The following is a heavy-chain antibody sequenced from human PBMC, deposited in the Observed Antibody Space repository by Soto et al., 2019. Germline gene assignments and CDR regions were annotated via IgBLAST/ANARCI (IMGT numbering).Heavy chain of an antibody. V-gene: IGHV3-9*01. CDR1: GFTFDDYA. CDR2: ISWNSGSI. Sequence: GGSLRLSCAASGFTFDDYAMHWVRQAPGKGLEWVSGISWNSGSIGYADSVKGRFTISRDNAKNSLYLQMNSLRAEDTALYYCAKDISVGEGDAFDIWGQGTMVTVSS. J-gene: IGHJ3*02. CDR3: AKDISVGEGDAFDI. D-gene: IGHD3-16*01.